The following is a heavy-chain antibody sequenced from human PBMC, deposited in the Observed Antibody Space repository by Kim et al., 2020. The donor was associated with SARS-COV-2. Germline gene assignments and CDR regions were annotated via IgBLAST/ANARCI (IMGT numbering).Heavy chain of an antibody. Sequence: GGSLRLSCAASGFTFSAHAIHWVRQAPGRGLDWVAVISSDGSNKYYADSVKGRFTISRDNSKNTVYLQMNSLRPEETAVYYCARDVDNWNDAIDYWGQG. CDR2: ISSDGSNK. V-gene: IGHV3-30*04. J-gene: IGHJ4*02. D-gene: IGHD1-1*01. CDR3: ARDVDNWNDAIDY. CDR1: GFTFSAHA.